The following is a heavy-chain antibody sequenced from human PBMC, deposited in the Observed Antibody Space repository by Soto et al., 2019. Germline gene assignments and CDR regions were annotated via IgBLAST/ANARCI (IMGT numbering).Heavy chain of an antibody. Sequence: QVQLVESGGGVVQPGRSLRLSCAASGFTFSSYAMHWVRQAPGKGLEWVAVISYDGSNKYYADSVKGRFTISRDNSKNTLYLQRNSLRAEDTAVYYCARGDCSGGSCHGIDYWGQGTLVTVSS. CDR1: GFTFSSYA. V-gene: IGHV3-30-3*01. D-gene: IGHD2-15*01. CDR2: ISYDGSNK. CDR3: ARGDCSGGSCHGIDY. J-gene: IGHJ4*02.